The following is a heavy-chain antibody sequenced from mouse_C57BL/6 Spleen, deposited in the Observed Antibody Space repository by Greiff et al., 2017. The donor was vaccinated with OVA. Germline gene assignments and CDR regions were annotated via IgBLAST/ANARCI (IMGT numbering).Heavy chain of an antibody. CDR1: GFTFSSYG. CDR3: ARHERGGDY. V-gene: IGHV5-6*01. J-gene: IGHJ2*01. CDR2: ISSGGSYT. Sequence: EVKLMESGGDLVKPGGSLKLSCAASGFTFSSYGMSWVRQTPDKRLEWVATISSGGSYTYYPDSVKGRFTISRDNAKNTLYLQMSSLKSEDTAMYYCARHERGGDYWGQGTTLTVSS.